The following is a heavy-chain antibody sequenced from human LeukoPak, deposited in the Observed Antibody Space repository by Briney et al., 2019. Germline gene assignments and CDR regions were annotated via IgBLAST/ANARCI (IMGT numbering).Heavy chain of an antibody. V-gene: IGHV3-7*01. CDR1: GFTFRNYW. Sequence: GGSLRLSCAASGFTFRNYWMSWVRQAPGKGLEWVANINQDGSEKIYVDSVKGRFTISRDGAENSLYMQMNSLRVEDTAVYYCTRVRSGSYSHWFESWGQGTLVTVSS. J-gene: IGHJ5*01. D-gene: IGHD1-26*01. CDR2: INQDGSEK. CDR3: TRVRSGSYSHWFES.